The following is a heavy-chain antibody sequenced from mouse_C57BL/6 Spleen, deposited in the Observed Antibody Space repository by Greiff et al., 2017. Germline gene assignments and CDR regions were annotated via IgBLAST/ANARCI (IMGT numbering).Heavy chain of an antibody. Sequence: EVMLVESGGGLVKPGGSLKLSCAASGFTFSSYAMSWVRQTPEKRLEWVATISDGGSYTYYPDNVKGRFTIPRDNAKNNLYLQMSHLRSEDTAMYYCARERGLRREDWYFDVWGTGTTVTVSS. CDR2: ISDGGSYT. CDR1: GFTFSSYA. V-gene: IGHV5-4*01. J-gene: IGHJ1*03. D-gene: IGHD2-4*01. CDR3: ARERGLRREDWYFDV.